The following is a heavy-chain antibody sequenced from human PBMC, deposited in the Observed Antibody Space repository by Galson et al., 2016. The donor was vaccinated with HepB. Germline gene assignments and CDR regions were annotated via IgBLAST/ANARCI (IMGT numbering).Heavy chain of an antibody. CDR1: GLTFSDHY. D-gene: IGHD4-17*01. J-gene: IGHJ3*01. CDR3: ASYYGDYSSSAFDL. Sequence: SLRLSCAASGLTFSDHYLHWVRQAPGKGLKWVGRSRNRANSYTTEYAASVEGRFTISRDNSRNSLYLQMNNLKSEDTAVYYCASYYGDYSSSAFDLWGQGTMVTVSS. V-gene: IGHV3-72*01. CDR2: SRNRANSYTT.